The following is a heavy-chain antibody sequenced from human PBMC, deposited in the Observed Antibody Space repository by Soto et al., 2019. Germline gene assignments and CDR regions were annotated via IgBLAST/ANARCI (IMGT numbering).Heavy chain of an antibody. CDR2: IYYSGST. CDR3: ARDSGFRRDGYNLFDY. D-gene: IGHD5-12*01. J-gene: IGHJ4*02. CDR1: GGSIGNYY. V-gene: IGHV4-59*01. Sequence: PSETLSLTCTDSGGSIGNYYWSWIRQPPGKGLEWIGYIYYSGSTSYNPSLKSRVTISLDTSKTQFSLKLSSVTSADTAVYYCARDSGFRRDGYNLFDYWGQGILVTVSS.